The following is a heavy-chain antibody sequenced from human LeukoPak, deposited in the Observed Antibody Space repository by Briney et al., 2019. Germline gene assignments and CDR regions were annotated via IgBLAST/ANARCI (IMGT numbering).Heavy chain of an antibody. D-gene: IGHD3-10*01. CDR3: VRDNYGVDY. CDR2: INSDGSST. V-gene: IGHV3-74*03. CDR1: GFTFSRYW. J-gene: IGHJ4*02. Sequence: GGSLRLSCAVSGFTFSRYWMQWVRQAPGQGLVWLSHINSDGSSTTYADSVRGRFTTSRDNAKNTLYLQMNSLRAEDTVVYYCVRDNYGVDYWGQGTLVTVSS.